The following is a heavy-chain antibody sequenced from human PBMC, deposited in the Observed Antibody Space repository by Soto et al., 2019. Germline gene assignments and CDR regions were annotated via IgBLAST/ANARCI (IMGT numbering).Heavy chain of an antibody. CDR2: IYATGTT. CDR1: GASISGFY. J-gene: IGHJ5*02. Sequence: SETRSLTCTVSGASISGFYWSWIRKSAGKGLEWIGRIYATGTTDYNPSLKSRVMMSVDTSKKQFSLKLRSVTAADTAVYYCVRDGTKTLRDWFDPWGQGISVTVSS. CDR3: VRDGTKTLRDWFDP. V-gene: IGHV4-4*07. D-gene: IGHD1-1*01.